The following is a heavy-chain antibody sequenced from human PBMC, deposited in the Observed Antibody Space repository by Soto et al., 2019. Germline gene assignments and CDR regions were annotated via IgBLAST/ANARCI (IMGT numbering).Heavy chain of an antibody. CDR3: ARDKDRLPLGGNYYFSLGV. J-gene: IGHJ6*02. D-gene: IGHD5-12*01. CDR1: GGTFSTSA. CDR2: IIPIFRTP. Sequence: QVQLEQSGAEVKQPGSSVRVSCKASGGTFSTSAISWVRQAPGQGLEWMGGIIPIFRTPDYAQKFQGRVTVSADESTSTAYMELNGLRSDGTAVYYCARDKDRLPLGGNYYFSLGVWGQGTTVTVSS. V-gene: IGHV1-69*12.